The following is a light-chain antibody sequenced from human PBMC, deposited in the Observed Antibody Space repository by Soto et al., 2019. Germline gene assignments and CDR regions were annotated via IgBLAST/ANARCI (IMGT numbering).Light chain of an antibody. J-gene: IGKJ1*01. CDR3: QHFGSSRGT. Sequence: EILFTQSPDTLSLSQVERATLSCMASQSVGGNYLAWLQQKPGQAPRVLIYGASSRATGISDRFSGSGSGTDFTLTISRLEPEDFAVYYCQHFGSSRGTCGQGTKVDIK. CDR1: QSVGGNY. CDR2: GAS. V-gene: IGKV3-20*01.